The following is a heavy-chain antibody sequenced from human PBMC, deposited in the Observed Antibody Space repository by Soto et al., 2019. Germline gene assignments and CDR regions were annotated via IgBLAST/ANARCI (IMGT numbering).Heavy chain of an antibody. D-gene: IGHD3-10*01. V-gene: IGHV1-2*02. CDR1: GYSFTNYY. J-gene: IGHJ6*02. CDR3: AREVTMVRGARVYGLDV. Sequence: QVQLVQSGAEVKKPGASVKVSCKASGYSFTNYYMHWVRQAPGQGLEWMGWINPNSDDTNSRGTNYAQKFQGRVTMTRDWPISTAYRELSSLTSDDTAVYYCAREVTMVRGARVYGLDVWGQGTTVTVSS. CDR2: INPNSDDTNSRGT.